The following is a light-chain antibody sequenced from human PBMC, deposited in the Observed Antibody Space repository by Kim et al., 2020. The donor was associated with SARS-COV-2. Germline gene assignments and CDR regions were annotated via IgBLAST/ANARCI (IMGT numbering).Light chain of an antibody. CDR2: FNSDGSH. CDR1: SGHSSYA. Sequence: QPVLTQSPSAAASLGASVKLTCTLSSGHSSYAIAWHLQRPEQGPRFLMKFNSDGSHTKGDGIPDRFSGSNSGAERYLTISSLQSEDEGNYYCHTWDSGTWVFGGGTQLTVL. CDR3: HTWDSGTWV. J-gene: IGLJ3*02. V-gene: IGLV4-69*01.